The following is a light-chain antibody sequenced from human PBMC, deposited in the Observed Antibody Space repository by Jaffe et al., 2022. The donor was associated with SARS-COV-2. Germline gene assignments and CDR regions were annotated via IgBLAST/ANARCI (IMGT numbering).Light chain of an antibody. CDR1: NLGLKG. J-gene: IGLJ2*01. CDR2: RDT. V-gene: IGLV3-9*02. CDR3: QVWDSSTVV. Sequence: SYEVTQALSVSVALGQTASIHCGGNNLGLKGVHWYQQRPGQAPVLVIYRDTNRPAGVPERISGSKSGTTATLTITGVQPGDEADYYCQVWDSSTVVFGGGTKLTVL.